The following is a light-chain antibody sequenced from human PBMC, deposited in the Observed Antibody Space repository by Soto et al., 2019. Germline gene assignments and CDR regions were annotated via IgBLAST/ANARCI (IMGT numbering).Light chain of an antibody. J-gene: IGKJ2*01. V-gene: IGKV3-15*01. Sequence: ETVLTQSPATLSVSPGERVTLSCRASQGVSSNLAWFQQKPGQTPRLLIYGASTRATGVPPRFSGSRSGTEFTLTISSLQSVDFAVYYCQQYYDWPPYTFGQGTKLDFK. CDR3: QQYYDWPPYT. CDR2: GAS. CDR1: QGVSSN.